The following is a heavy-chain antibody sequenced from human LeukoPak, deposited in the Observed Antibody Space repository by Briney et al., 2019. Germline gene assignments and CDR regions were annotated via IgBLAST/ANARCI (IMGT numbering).Heavy chain of an antibody. Sequence: PGGSLRVSCTASGFTFSNYCMHWVRQTPGKGLIWVSRICPGGTITNYADSVKGRFTISRDDAKNMMFLQMNSLRAEDTAVYYCARDADTAMVAYYFDYWGQGTLVTVSS. D-gene: IGHD5-18*01. CDR1: GFTFSNYC. CDR2: ICPGGTIT. J-gene: IGHJ4*02. CDR3: ARDADTAMVAYYFDY. V-gene: IGHV3-74*01.